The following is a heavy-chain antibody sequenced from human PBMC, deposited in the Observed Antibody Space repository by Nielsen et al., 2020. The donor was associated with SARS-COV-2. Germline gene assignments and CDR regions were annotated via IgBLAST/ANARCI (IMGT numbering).Heavy chain of an antibody. CDR2: ISSSGSTM. CDR3: ARESVTGTDAFDI. Sequence: GGSLRLSCAASGFTFSSYEMHWVRQAPGKGLEWVSYISSSGSTMYYADSVKGRFTISRDNAKNSLYLQMNSLRAEDTAVYYCARESVTGTDAFDIWGQGTVVTVSS. V-gene: IGHV3-48*03. CDR1: GFTFSSYE. J-gene: IGHJ3*02. D-gene: IGHD6-19*01.